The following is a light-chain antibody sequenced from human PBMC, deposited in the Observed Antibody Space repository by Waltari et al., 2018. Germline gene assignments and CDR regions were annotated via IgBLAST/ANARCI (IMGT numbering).Light chain of an antibody. Sequence: SSELTQDPAVSVALGQTGRITCQGASLRASYASWYQQKSGQAPILVLFGKNTRPSGIPDRFAGYNSETTTSLTITGAQAEDEADYYCSSRDSSASHVLFAGGTKLTVL. V-gene: IGLV3-19*01. CDR2: GKN. CDR1: SLRASY. CDR3: SSRDSSASHVL. J-gene: IGLJ2*01.